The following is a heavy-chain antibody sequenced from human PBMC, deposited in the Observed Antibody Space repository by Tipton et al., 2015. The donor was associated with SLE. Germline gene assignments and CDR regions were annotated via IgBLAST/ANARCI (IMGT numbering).Heavy chain of an antibody. Sequence: TLSLTCTVSGGSLNNHFCSWIRQSAGKGLEWIGRVSPSGGTNYNPSLNSRVTLSVDTSKNQFSLRLSSVTAADTAVYYCAGSGYDHLSWFDPWGQGILVTVSS. D-gene: IGHD3-22*01. CDR3: AGSGYDHLSWFDP. J-gene: IGHJ5*02. CDR2: VSPSGGT. V-gene: IGHV4-4*07. CDR1: GGSLNNHF.